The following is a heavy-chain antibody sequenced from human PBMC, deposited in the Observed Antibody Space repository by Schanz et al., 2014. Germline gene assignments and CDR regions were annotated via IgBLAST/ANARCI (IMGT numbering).Heavy chain of an antibody. CDR1: GYTFTSYS. D-gene: IGHD3-22*01. Sequence: QVQLVQSGAEVKKPGASVKVSCKASGYTFTSYSMHWVRQAPGQGLEWMGWMNPNSGNTGYAQKFQGRVTMTRNTSISTAYMELSSLRSEDTAVYYCAREVGLYDRGWFDPWGQGTLVTVSS. J-gene: IGHJ5*02. V-gene: IGHV1-8*02. CDR3: AREVGLYDRGWFDP. CDR2: MNPNSGNT.